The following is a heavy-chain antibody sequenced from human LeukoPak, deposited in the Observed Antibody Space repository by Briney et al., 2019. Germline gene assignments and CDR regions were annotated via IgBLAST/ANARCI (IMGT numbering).Heavy chain of an antibody. Sequence: AGGSLRLSWAALEPTFVYNCMHCVRQAPGKGLVWVSVINSDGSSTSYADSVKGRFTISRDNAKNTLYLQMNSLRAEDTALYYCASAYGPAPGFDYWGQGTLVTVSS. D-gene: IGHD3-10*01. CDR1: EPTFVYNC. CDR2: INSDGSST. CDR3: ASAYGPAPGFDY. J-gene: IGHJ4*02. V-gene: IGHV3-74*01.